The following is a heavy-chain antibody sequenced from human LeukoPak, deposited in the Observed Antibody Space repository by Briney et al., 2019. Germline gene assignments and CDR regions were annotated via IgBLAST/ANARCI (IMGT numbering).Heavy chain of an antibody. Sequence: PGGSLRLSCAASGFTFSTYGMSWVRQAPGKGLEWVSTFGGSGASVYYADSVKGRFTVSRDNSKNTLYLQMNSLRVEDTAVYYCAKSGPYYYDYWGQGTLVTVSS. CDR2: FGGSGASV. V-gene: IGHV3-23*01. CDR1: GFTFSTYG. D-gene: IGHD3-10*01. J-gene: IGHJ4*02. CDR3: AKSGPYYYDY.